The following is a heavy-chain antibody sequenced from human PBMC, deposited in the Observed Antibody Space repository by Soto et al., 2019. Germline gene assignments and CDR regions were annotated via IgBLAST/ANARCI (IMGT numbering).Heavy chain of an antibody. Sequence: ASVKVSCKASGYTFTSYGISWVRQAPGQGLEWMGWISAYNGNTNYAQKLQGRVTMTTDTSTSTAYMELRSLRSDDTAVYYCARVLRYMEAAGPDYNCFAPWGRGTLVTVSS. V-gene: IGHV1-18*01. J-gene: IGHJ5*02. D-gene: IGHD6-13*01. CDR3: ARVLRYMEAAGPDYNCFAP. CDR1: GYTFTSYG. CDR2: ISAYNGNT.